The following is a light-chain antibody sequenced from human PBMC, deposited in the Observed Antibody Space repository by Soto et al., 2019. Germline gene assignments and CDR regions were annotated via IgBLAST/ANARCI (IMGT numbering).Light chain of an antibody. CDR3: QHYNNWRGT. CDR2: GAS. Sequence: EIVMTQSPDTLSVSPGEGATLSCRASRSISRYLAWYQRQPGQAPRPLIYGASTRSTGTPARSSASGSGTEFTLTVNSLQSEDFAVSHCQHYNNWRGTFGQGTKGDIK. J-gene: IGKJ1*01. CDR1: RSISRY. V-gene: IGKV3-15*01.